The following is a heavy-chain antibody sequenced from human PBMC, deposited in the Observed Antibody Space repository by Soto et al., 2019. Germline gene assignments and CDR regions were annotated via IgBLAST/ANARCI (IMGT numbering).Heavy chain of an antibody. Sequence: QVQLQESGPRLVKPSETLSLTCTVSNGSISQYYWNWIRQSPWKGLEWIGYLYYTGAATYNPSLKSRFTMFLDTSKTQCSLKLSSVTAADTGIYFCASAFNASDKDGYLVFDYWGPGTLGPVSS. CDR3: ASAFNASDKDGYLVFDY. D-gene: IGHD3-22*01. V-gene: IGHV4-59*01. CDR2: LYYTGAA. CDR1: NGSISQYY. J-gene: IGHJ4*02.